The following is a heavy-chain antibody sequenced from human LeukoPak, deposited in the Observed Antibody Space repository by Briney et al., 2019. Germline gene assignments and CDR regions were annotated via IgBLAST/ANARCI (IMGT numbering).Heavy chain of an antibody. V-gene: IGHV1-18*04. J-gene: IGHJ4*02. Sequence: GASVKVSCKASGYTFTSYGISWVRQAPGQGLGWMGWISAYNGSTNYAQKLQGRVTMTTDTSTSTAYMELRSLRSDDTAGYYCARCIAVAVPDYWGQGTLVTVSS. CDR1: GYTFTSYG. CDR3: ARCIAVAVPDY. CDR2: ISAYNGST. D-gene: IGHD6-19*01.